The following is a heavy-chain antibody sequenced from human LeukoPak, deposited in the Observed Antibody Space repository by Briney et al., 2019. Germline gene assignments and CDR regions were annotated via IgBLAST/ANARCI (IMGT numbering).Heavy chain of an antibody. CDR2: ISGSGGST. CDR3: AKGDLGVVIYYYYYMDV. V-gene: IGHV3-23*01. Sequence: GGSLRLSCAASGFTFSSYAMSWVRQAPGKGLEWVSAISGSGGSTYYADSVKGRFTISRDNSKNTLYLQMNSLRAEDTAVYYCAKGDLGVVIYYYYYMDVWGKGTTVTVSS. D-gene: IGHD3-3*01. CDR1: GFTFSSYA. J-gene: IGHJ6*03.